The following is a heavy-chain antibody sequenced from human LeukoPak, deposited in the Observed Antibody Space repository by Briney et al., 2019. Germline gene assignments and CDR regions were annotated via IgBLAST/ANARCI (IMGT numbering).Heavy chain of an antibody. D-gene: IGHD1-7*01. CDR1: GGSFSGYY. J-gene: IGHJ6*02. CDR2: INHSGST. V-gene: IGHV4-34*01. Sequence: SETLSLTCAVYGGSFSGYYWSWIRQPPGKGLEWIGEINHSGSTNYNPSLKSRVTISVDTSKNQFSLKLSSVTAADTAVYYCARGLTGTTYYYYGMDVWGQGTTVTVPS. CDR3: ARGLTGTTYYYYGMDV.